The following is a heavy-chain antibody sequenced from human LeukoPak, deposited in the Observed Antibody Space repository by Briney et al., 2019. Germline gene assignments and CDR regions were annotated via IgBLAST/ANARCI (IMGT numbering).Heavy chain of an antibody. Sequence: GGSLRLSCTASGFTFSSYGMHWVRQAPGTGLEWVTFIRYDGSHKYYADSVKGRFTISRDNSENTLYLQMNSLRAEDTAVYYCARVLRYFDWYADYWGQGTLVTVSS. CDR2: IRYDGSHK. CDR1: GFTFSSYG. V-gene: IGHV3-30*02. J-gene: IGHJ4*02. D-gene: IGHD3-9*01. CDR3: ARVLRYFDWYADY.